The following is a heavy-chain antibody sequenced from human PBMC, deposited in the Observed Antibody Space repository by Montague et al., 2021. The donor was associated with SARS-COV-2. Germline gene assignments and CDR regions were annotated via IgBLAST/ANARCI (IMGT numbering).Heavy chain of an antibody. D-gene: IGHD3-16*02. J-gene: IGHJ4*02. CDR3: ASGARQGYRSRLGSFDS. Sequence: NKNTSLKSRRTMSVDTSKNQFSLKLSSVTAADTAVYYCASGARQGYRSRLGSFDSWGQGTLVTVSS. V-gene: IGHV4-34*04.